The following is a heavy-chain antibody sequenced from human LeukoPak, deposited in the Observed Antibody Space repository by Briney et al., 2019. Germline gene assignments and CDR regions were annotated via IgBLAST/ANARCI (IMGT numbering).Heavy chain of an antibody. CDR1: GYTFTSYG. V-gene: IGHV1-2*02. CDR2: INPNSGGT. J-gene: IGHJ5*02. D-gene: IGHD2-2*01. CDR3: ARGPLIVVVPAAKSRFDP. Sequence: GASVKVSCKASGYTFTSYGISWVRQAPGQGLEWMGWINPNSGGTNYAQKFQGRVTMTRDTSISTAYMELSRLRSDDTAVYYCARGPLIVVVPAAKSRFDPWGQGTLVTVSS.